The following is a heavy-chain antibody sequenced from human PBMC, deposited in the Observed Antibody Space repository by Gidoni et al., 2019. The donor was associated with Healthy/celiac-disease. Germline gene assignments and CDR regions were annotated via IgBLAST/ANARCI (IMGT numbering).Heavy chain of an antibody. D-gene: IGHD3-3*01. CDR2: TYYRSKWYN. CDR1: GDSVSSNSAA. CDR3: ARASGEWYYDFWSGYYPYDY. Sequence: QVQLQQSGPGLVKPSQTLSLTCAISGDSVSSNSAAWNWIRQSPSRGLEWLGRTYYRSKWYNDYAVSVKSRITINPDTSKNQFSLQLNSVTPEDTAVYYCARASGEWYYDFWSGYYPYDYWGQGTLVTVSS. J-gene: IGHJ4*02. V-gene: IGHV6-1*01.